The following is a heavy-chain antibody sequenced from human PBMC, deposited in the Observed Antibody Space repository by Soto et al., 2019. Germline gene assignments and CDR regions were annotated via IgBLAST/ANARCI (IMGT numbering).Heavy chain of an antibody. Sequence: PGGSLRLSCAASGFTFNIYAMSWVRQAPGKGLEWLSAVSVTGATTYYAESLKGRFTIFRDNSNNTLYLEMNGLRAEDTAVYYCARELALAAAGYDAFDIWGQGALVTVSS. J-gene: IGHJ3*02. D-gene: IGHD6-13*01. CDR1: GFTFNIYA. CDR3: ARELALAAAGYDAFDI. CDR2: VSVTGATT. V-gene: IGHV3-23*01.